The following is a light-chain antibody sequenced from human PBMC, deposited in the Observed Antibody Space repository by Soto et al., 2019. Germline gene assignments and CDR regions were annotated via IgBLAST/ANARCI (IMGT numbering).Light chain of an antibody. CDR1: HDVSVS. J-gene: IGKJ1*01. Sequence: EIVLTQSPDTLSLSPGEGATLSCRASHDVSVSLVWYRQRPGQSPRLLIHDASNRATGISARFSGSGSGTDFTLTISSLQSEDIAVYGCHHYFNWPWTFGRGTKVEVK. CDR3: HHYFNWPWT. CDR2: DAS. V-gene: IGKV3-11*01.